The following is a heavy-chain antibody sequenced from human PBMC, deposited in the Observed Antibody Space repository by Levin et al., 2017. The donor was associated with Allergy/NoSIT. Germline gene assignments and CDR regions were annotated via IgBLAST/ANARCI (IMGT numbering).Heavy chain of an antibody. D-gene: IGHD6-19*01. V-gene: IGHV4-59*01. Sequence: SLTLSLPCTVSGGSISSYYWSWIRQPPGKGLEWIGYIYYTGSTNYNPSLKSRVTISVDSSKNQFSLKLTSVTAADTAVYYCARDIAVAGAHFDYWGQGTLVTVSS. CDR1: GGSISSYY. CDR3: ARDIAVAGAHFDY. CDR2: IYYTGST. J-gene: IGHJ4*02.